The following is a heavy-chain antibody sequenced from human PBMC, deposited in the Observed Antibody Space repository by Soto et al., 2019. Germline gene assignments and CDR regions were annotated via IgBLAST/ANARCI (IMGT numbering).Heavy chain of an antibody. Sequence: ASVEVSCKDSGYTFTGYYMRWVRQAPGQGLEWMGWINPNSGGTNYAQKFQGWVTMTRDTSISTAYMELSRLRSDDTAVYYCARDSDPAAADIYYYYGMDVWGQGTTVTVSS. CDR1: GYTFTGYY. V-gene: IGHV1-2*04. J-gene: IGHJ6*02. CDR2: INPNSGGT. D-gene: IGHD6-13*01. CDR3: ARDSDPAAADIYYYYGMDV.